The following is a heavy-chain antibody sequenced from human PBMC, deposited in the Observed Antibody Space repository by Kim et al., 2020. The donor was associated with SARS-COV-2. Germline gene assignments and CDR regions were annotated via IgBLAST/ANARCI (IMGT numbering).Heavy chain of an antibody. J-gene: IGHJ6*03. Sequence: SQTLSLSCAISGDRVFSNSAACNWIRQSPSRCLECLGRTYYRFKWYHDFAVSVKSRITINSDTLKNQFSLQLNSVTPEDTAVYYCARDRHDDRPYYMDVWGKGTTVTVSS. CDR3: ARDRHDDRPYYMDV. CDR2: TYYRFKWYH. D-gene: IGHD3-3*01. CDR1: GDRVFSNSAA. V-gene: IGHV6-1*01.